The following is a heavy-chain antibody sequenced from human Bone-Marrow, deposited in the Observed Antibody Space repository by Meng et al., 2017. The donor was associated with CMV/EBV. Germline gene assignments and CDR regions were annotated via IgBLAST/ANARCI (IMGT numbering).Heavy chain of an antibody. CDR3: AKDGERFLEWSYGMDV. V-gene: IGHV3-43D*03. Sequence: GGSLRLSCEASGFTFDDYAMNWVRQAPGKGLEWVSLISCDGGSTYYADPVKGRFTISKDNSKNPLYLQMSSLRAEDTALYYCAKDGERFLEWSYGMDVWGQGTTVTVSS. J-gene: IGHJ6*02. CDR1: GFTFDDYA. CDR2: ISCDGGST. D-gene: IGHD3-3*01.